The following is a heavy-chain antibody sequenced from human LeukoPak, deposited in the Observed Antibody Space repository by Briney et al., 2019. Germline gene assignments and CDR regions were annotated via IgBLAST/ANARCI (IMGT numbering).Heavy chain of an antibody. V-gene: IGHV3-23*01. D-gene: IGHD6-19*01. CDR3: AKKSGSGWYYYFDY. CDR2: ISGSGGST. Sequence: GGSLRLSCAASGFTFSSYWMSWVRQAPGKGLEWVSAISGSGGSTYYADSVKGRFTISRDNSKNTLYLQMNSLRAEDTAVYYCAKKSGSGWYYYFDYWGQGTLVTVSS. J-gene: IGHJ4*02. CDR1: GFTFSSYW.